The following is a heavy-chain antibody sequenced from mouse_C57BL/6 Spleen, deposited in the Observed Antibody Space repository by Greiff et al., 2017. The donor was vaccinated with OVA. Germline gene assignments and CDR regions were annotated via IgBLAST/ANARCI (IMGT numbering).Heavy chain of an antibody. CDR2: IAPSDSYP. D-gene: IGHD2-4*01. J-gene: IGHJ2*01. V-gene: IGHV1-59*01. CDR3: APIYYDYDRGFDY. Sequence: QVQLQQPGAELVRPGTSVKLSCKASGYTFTSYWMHWVKQRPGQGLEWIGVIAPSDSYPNYTQKFKGKATLTVDTSSSTAYMQLSSLTSEDSAVYYCAPIYYDYDRGFDYWGKGTTLTVSS. CDR1: GYTFTSYW.